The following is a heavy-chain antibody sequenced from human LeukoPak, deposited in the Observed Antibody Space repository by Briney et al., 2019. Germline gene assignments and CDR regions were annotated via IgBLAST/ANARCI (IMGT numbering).Heavy chain of an antibody. J-gene: IGHJ2*01. V-gene: IGHV4-34*01. Sequence: SETRSLTFADQGGSFRGCYWSWIRQPPGKGLEWIGEINHSGSTNYNPSLKSRVTISVDTSKKQFSLKLRSVTAADTAVYYCARELSSWGNWYFDLWGRGTLVTVSS. CDR1: GGSFRGCY. CDR2: INHSGST. D-gene: IGHD7-27*01. CDR3: ARELSSWGNWYFDL.